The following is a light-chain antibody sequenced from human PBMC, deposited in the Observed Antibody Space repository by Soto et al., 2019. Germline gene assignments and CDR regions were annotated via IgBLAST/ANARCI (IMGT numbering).Light chain of an antibody. CDR2: AAS. V-gene: IGKV3-20*01. CDR3: QHYGSSPLT. J-gene: IGKJ4*01. CDR1: QSISISY. Sequence: EIVLTQSPGTLSLSPGEGGTLSCRASQSISISYLAWYQQKPGQNPRLLIYAASSRATGIPDRFSGSGSGTDFTLTIIRLEPEDLAMYYCQHYGSSPLTFGGGTKVEIK.